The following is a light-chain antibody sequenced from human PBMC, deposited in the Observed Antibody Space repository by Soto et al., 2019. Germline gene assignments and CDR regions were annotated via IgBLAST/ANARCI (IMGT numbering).Light chain of an antibody. J-gene: IGKJ4*01. CDR3: QQYGSSPLT. CDR2: GAS. CDR1: QSVSNY. V-gene: IGKV3-20*01. Sequence: EVVLTQSPATLSLSPGERATLSCRASQSVSNYLDWFQQKPGQAPRLLIYGASSRATGIPDRFSGSGSGTDFTLTISRLEPEDFAVYHCQQYGSSPLTFGGGTKVDIK.